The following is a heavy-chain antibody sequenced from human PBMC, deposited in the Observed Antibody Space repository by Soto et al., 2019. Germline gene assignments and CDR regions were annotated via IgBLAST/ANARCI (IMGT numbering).Heavy chain of an antibody. CDR2: VYWDDDK. CDR1: GFSLNTRDVG. Sequence: QITLNESGPALVKPTQTLTLTCTFSGFSLNTRDVGVGWIRQPPGKALEWLGVVYWDDDKTYSPSLKSRLTITKDTPKTQVVLRMTNMDPVDTATYYCAHCRGGVASFWGQGTLVNVSS. D-gene: IGHD3-16*01. J-gene: IGHJ4*02. V-gene: IGHV2-5*02. CDR3: AHCRGGVASF.